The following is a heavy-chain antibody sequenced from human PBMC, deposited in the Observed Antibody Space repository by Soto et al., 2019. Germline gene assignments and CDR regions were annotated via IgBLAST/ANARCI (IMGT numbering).Heavy chain of an antibody. J-gene: IGHJ4*02. CDR2: IGTAADT. CDR3: VRARGGEYFGEQLS. V-gene: IGHV3-13*04. D-gene: IGHD3-10*01. CDR1: GFTFSRYD. Sequence: GGSLRLSCAASGFTFSRYDMYWVRQATGKGLEWVSAIGTAADTYYPASVQGRFIISRENAKNSLYLQMNSLRAGDTAVYYCVRARGGEYFGEQLSWGQGTLVTVSS.